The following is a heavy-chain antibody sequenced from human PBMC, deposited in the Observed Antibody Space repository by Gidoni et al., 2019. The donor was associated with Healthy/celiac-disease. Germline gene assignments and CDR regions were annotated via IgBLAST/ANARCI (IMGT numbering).Heavy chain of an antibody. Sequence: QVPLVQSGAEVKKPGSPVKVSCKAAGGTFSRYAISWVRQAPGHGREWMGGINPNFVTANYAQKFKGRDTITADESTSTGNMELSSMRAEDTAVYYCARDLRGGAAADQFGDWGQGTLVTVSS. CDR3: ARDLRGGAAADQFGD. CDR1: GGTFSRYA. J-gene: IGHJ4*02. D-gene: IGHD6-13*01. V-gene: IGHV1-69*01. CDR2: INPNFVTA.